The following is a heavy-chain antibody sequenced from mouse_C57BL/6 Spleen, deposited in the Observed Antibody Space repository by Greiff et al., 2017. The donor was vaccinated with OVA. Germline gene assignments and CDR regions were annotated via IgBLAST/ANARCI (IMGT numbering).Heavy chain of an antibody. V-gene: IGHV5-4*01. CDR1: GFTFSSYA. CDR3: AREGPDGYFDY. CDR2: ISDGGSYT. J-gene: IGHJ2*01. D-gene: IGHD2-3*01. Sequence: DVMLVESGGGLVKPGGSLKLSCAASGFTFSSYAMSWVRQTPEKRLEWVATISDGGSYTYYPDNVKGRFTISRDNAKNNLYLQMSHLKSEDTAMYYCAREGPDGYFDYWGQGTTLTVSS.